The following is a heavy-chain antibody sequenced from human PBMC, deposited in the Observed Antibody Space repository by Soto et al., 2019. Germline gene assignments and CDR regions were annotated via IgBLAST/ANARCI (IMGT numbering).Heavy chain of an antibody. Sequence: ASVKVSCKGSGYAFTTYGITWVRQAPGQGLEWMGWISAHNGNTNYAQKLQGRVTVTRDTSTSTAYMELRSLRSDDTAVYYCARGRYGDYWGQGALVTLSS. CDR3: ARGRYGDY. CDR1: GYAFTTYG. V-gene: IGHV1-18*01. CDR2: ISAHNGNT. J-gene: IGHJ4*02. D-gene: IGHD1-1*01.